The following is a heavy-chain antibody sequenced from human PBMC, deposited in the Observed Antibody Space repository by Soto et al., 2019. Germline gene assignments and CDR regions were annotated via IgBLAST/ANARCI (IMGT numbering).Heavy chain of an antibody. D-gene: IGHD3-3*01. Sequence: QVQLVQSGAEVKKPGASVKVSCKASGYTFTSYGISWVRQAPGQGLEWMGWISAYNGNTNYAQKLQGRVTMTTDTSTSTAYMELRSLRSDDTAVYDCARDLELYYDFWSGYWASDYWGQGTLVTVSS. V-gene: IGHV1-18*04. CDR3: ARDLELYYDFWSGYWASDY. CDR2: ISAYNGNT. CDR1: GYTFTSYG. J-gene: IGHJ4*02.